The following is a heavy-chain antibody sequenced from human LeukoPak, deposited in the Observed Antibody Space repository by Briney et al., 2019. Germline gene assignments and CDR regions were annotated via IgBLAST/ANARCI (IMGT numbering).Heavy chain of an antibody. CDR3: ARANYFDY. V-gene: IGHV4-59*12. CDR2: IYYSGSP. Sequence: SETLSLTCTVSAGSIRNYYWSWFRQPPGKELEWIGTIYYSGSPNYNPSLKSRITIAVDTSKNHFSLKLNPVTAADTAVYYCARANYFDYWGQGTLVTVSS. J-gene: IGHJ4*02. CDR1: AGSIRNYY.